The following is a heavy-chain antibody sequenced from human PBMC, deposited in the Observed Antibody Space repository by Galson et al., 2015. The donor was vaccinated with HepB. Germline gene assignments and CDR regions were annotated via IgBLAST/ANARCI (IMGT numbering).Heavy chain of an antibody. CDR2: ISGSGGST. J-gene: IGHJ2*01. CDR3: AKFRNQWLVREYWYFDL. Sequence: SLRLSCAASGFTFSSYAMSWVRQAPGKGLEWVSAISGSGGSTYYADSVKGRFTISRDNSKNTPYLQMNSLRAEDTAVYYCAKFRNQWLVREYWYFDLWGRGTLVTVSS. D-gene: IGHD6-19*01. V-gene: IGHV3-23*01. CDR1: GFTFSSYA.